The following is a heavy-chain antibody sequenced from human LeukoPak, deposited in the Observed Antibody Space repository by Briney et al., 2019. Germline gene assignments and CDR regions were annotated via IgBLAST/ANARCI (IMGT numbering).Heavy chain of an antibody. Sequence: ASVKASCKASGYTFTTYDINWVRQATGQGLEWMGWISAYNGNTNYAQKLQGRVTMTTDTSTSTAYMELRSLRSDDTAVYYCARDNSGYDYVGDYWGQGTLVTVSS. V-gene: IGHV1-18*01. CDR1: GYTFTTYD. J-gene: IGHJ4*02. D-gene: IGHD5-12*01. CDR3: ARDNSGYDYVGDY. CDR2: ISAYNGNT.